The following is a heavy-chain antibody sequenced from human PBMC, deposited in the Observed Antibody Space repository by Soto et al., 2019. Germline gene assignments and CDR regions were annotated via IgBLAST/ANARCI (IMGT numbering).Heavy chain of an antibody. D-gene: IGHD3-3*01. CDR2: ISYDGSNK. CDR1: GFTFSSYG. J-gene: IGHJ4*02. Sequence: QVQLVESGGGVVQPGRSLRLSCAASGFTFSSYGMHWVRQAPGKGLEWVAVISYDGSNKYYADSVKGRFTISRDNSKNTLYLQMNSLRAEDTAVYYCAALRFLEWLLMSPGGTIDQQGDYWGQGTLVTVSS. V-gene: IGHV3-30*03. CDR3: AALRFLEWLLMSPGGTIDQQGDY.